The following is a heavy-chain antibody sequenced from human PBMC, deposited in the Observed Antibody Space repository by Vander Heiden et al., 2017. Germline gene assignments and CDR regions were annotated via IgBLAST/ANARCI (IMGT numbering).Heavy chain of an antibody. CDR2: ISWNSGSI. D-gene: IGHD4-4*01. CDR1: VFTFDDYA. V-gene: IGHV3-9*01. CDR3: AKHSFAVTTPRGGMDV. Sequence: EVQLVESGGGLVQPGRFLRLSCAASVFTFDDYAMYWVRQAPGKGLEWVSGISWNSGSIGYADSVKGRFTISRDNAKNSMYLHMNSLIPEDTALYYCAKHSFAVTTPRGGMDVWGQGTTVTVSS. J-gene: IGHJ6*02.